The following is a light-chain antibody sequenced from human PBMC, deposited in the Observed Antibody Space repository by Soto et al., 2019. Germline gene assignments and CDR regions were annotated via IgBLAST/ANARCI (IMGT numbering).Light chain of an antibody. CDR2: GAS. CDR1: QSVSSSY. J-gene: IGKJ4*01. Sequence: ESVLTQSPGTLSLSPGERATLSCRASQSVSSSYLAWYQQKPGQAPRLLIYGASSRATGIPDRCSGSGSGTGFTLTISRLESEDFAVYYCQQYGRGVTVGGGTKVEI. CDR3: QQYGRGVT. V-gene: IGKV3-20*01.